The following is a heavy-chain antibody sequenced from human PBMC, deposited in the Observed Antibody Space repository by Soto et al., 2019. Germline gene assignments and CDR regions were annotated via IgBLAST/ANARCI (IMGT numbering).Heavy chain of an antibody. D-gene: IGHD6-19*01. CDR2: INPNGGST. CDR1: GYTFTNYH. CDR3: ALPKNTLGWYNF. V-gene: IGHV1-46*01. Sequence: ASVKVSCKTSGYTFTNYHVHWVRQAPGQGLEWMGAINPNGGSTTYAQHLQGRVTMTSDSSTSTVYMEMGSLRSDDSAVYYCALPKNTLGWYNFWGQGTLVTVSS. J-gene: IGHJ4*02.